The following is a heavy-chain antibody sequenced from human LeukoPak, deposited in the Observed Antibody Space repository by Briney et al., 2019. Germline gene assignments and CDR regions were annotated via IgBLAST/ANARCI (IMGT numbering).Heavy chain of an antibody. V-gene: IGHV1-69*05. CDR3: ARGVDYDFWSPFDY. J-gene: IGHJ4*02. CDR2: IIPIFGTA. CDR1: GGTFSSYA. D-gene: IGHD3-3*01. Sequence: ASVKVSCKASGGTFSSYAISWVRQAPGQGLEWMGGIIPIFGTANYAQKFQGRVTMTRDTSTSTVYMELSSLRSEDTAVYYCARGVDYDFWSPFDYWGQGTLVTVSS.